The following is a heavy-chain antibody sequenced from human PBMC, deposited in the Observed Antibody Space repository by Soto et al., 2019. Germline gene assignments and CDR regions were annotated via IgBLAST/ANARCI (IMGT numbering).Heavy chain of an antibody. CDR1: GYRFTSYW. CDR2: IYPGDSDT. Sequence: WRGAGYRFTSYWIGWVRQMPGKGLEWMGIIYPGDSDTRYSPSFQGQVTISADKSISTAYLQWSSLKASDTAKYYCARQGGATTYGMDVWGQGTTVTVSS. V-gene: IGHV5-51*01. J-gene: IGHJ6*02. D-gene: IGHD5-12*01. CDR3: ARQGGATTYGMDV.